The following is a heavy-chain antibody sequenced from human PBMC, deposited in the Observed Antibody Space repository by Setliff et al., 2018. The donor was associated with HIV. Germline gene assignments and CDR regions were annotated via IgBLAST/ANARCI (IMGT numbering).Heavy chain of an antibody. D-gene: IGHD5-12*01. CDR3: AKGLRWLQMYDSFDV. J-gene: IGHJ3*01. CDR1: GFTFSGYA. CDR2: ISANGGTS. Sequence: GGSLRLSCAGSGFTFSGYAMSWVRQAPGKGLEWVSAISANGGTSYYADSVQGRFTISRDNSENTLHLHMNSLRAEDTAVYYCAKGLRWLQMYDSFDVWGPGTMVTVSS. V-gene: IGHV3-23*01.